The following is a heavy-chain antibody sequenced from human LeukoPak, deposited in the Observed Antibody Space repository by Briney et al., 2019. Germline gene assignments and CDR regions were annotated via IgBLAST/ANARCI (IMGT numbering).Heavy chain of an antibody. J-gene: IGHJ4*02. Sequence: ASVKISCTGSGYTFTSYGISWVRQAPGQGREWMGWISAYNGNTNYAQKLQGRVTLTPDTHPSTAYMELRSLRSDDRAVYYCAIEGGYFDYWGQGTLVTVSS. CDR1: GYTFTSYG. CDR3: AIEGGYFDY. CDR2: ISAYNGNT. V-gene: IGHV1-18*01. D-gene: IGHD3-16*01.